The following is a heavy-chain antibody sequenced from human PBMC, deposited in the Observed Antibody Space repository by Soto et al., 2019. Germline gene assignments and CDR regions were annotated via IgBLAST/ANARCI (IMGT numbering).Heavy chain of an antibody. D-gene: IGHD4-17*01. V-gene: IGHV3-66*01. CDR2: IYDGGST. CDR3: ARGDGDYGRRLDP. CDR1: GFTVSTNY. Sequence: GSLRLSCVASGFTVSTNYVSWVRQAPGKGLEWVSIIYDGGSTYYADSVKGRFTISRDNSKNTVYLQMNSLRGVDTAVYYCARGDGDYGRRLDPWGQGTLVTVSS. J-gene: IGHJ5*02.